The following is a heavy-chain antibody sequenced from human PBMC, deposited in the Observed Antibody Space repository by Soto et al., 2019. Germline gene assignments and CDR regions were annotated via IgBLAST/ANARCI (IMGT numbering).Heavy chain of an antibody. CDR2: IWYDGSNK. CDR3: ARRSSGWYFDY. CDR1: GFTFSSYG. J-gene: IGHJ4*02. D-gene: IGHD6-19*01. Sequence: PGGSLRLSCAASGFTFSSYGMHWVRQAPGKGLEGVAVIWYDGSNKYYADSVKGRFTISRDNSKNTLYLQMNSLRAEDTAVYYCARRSSGWYFDYWGQGTLVTVSS. V-gene: IGHV3-33*01.